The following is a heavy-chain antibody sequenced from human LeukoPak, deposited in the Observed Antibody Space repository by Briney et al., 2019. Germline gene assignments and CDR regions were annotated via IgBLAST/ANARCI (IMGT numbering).Heavy chain of an antibody. CDR3: ARDGYYDFWSGYYDY. CDR2: ISYDGSNK. Sequence: GRSLRLSCAASGFTFSSYGMHWVRQAPGKGLEWVAVISYDGSNKYYADSVKGRFTISRDNSKNTLYLQMNSLRAEDTAVYYCARDGYYDFWSGYYDYWGQGTLVTVSS. J-gene: IGHJ4*02. CDR1: GFTFSSYG. D-gene: IGHD3-3*01. V-gene: IGHV3-30*03.